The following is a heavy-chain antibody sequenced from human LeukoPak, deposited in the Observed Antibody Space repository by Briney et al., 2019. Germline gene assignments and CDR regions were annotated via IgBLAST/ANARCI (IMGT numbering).Heavy chain of an antibody. CDR3: ARESHPVDTAMANDY. D-gene: IGHD5-18*01. J-gene: IGHJ4*02. V-gene: IGHV1-46*01. CDR1: GYTFTSYY. Sequence: GASVKVSCKASGYTFTSYYMHWVRQAPGQGLEWMGIINPSGGSTSYAQKFQGRVTMTRDTSTSTVYMELSSLRSEDTAVYYCARESHPVDTAMANDYWGQGTLVAVSS. CDR2: INPSGGST.